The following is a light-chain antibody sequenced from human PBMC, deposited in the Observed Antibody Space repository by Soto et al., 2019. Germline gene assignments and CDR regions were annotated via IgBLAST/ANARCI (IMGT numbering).Light chain of an antibody. CDR3: SSYTSATTYV. V-gene: IGLV2-14*01. J-gene: IGLJ1*01. CDR1: SSYVGAYNY. CDR2: DVS. Sequence: QSVRNKPASVFGSPGQSITISCPGTSSYVGAYNYDSWYQQYPGEAPKVIIYDVSHRPAGVSNRFSGSKSGNTASLTISGLQTQDEADYYCSSYTSATTYVFGTGTKVTVL.